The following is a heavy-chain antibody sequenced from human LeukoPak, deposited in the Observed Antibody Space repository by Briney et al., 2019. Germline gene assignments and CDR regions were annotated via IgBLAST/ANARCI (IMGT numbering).Heavy chain of an antibody. CDR1: GFTLSNYG. CDR2: ISYDGSEN. J-gene: IGHJ4*02. D-gene: IGHD3-22*01. Sequence: PGGSLRLSCAASGFTLSNYGMHWVRQAPGKGLEWVAVISYDGSENYYADSVKGRFTISRDKSKNTLYLQMNSLRAEDTAVYYCAKHYDSSGYYGVEYYFDYWGQGTLVTVSS. V-gene: IGHV3-30*18. CDR3: AKHYDSSGYYGVEYYFDY.